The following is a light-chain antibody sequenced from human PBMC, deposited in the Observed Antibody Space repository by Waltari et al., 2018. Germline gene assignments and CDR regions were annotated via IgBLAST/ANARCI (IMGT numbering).Light chain of an antibody. CDR3: QQSDTSPWT. CDR2: DAS. J-gene: IGKJ1*01. CDR1: QSVSSY. V-gene: IGKV3-11*01. Sequence: EIVLTQSPATLSLSPGERATLSCRASQSVSSYLAWYQQKPGQAPRLLIYDASNRATGIPARFSGSGSGTDFTLTISSLEPEDFATYYCQQSDTSPWTFGQGTKVEIK.